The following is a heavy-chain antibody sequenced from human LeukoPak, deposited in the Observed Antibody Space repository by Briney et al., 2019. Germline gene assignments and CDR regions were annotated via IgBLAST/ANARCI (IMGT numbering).Heavy chain of an antibody. CDR1: GGSISSYY. CDR2: IYYSGST. D-gene: IGHD4-23*01. V-gene: IGHV4-59*01. CDR3: ARPVAYDDAFDI. J-gene: IGHJ3*02. Sequence: SETLSLTCTVSGGSISSYYWSWIRQPPGKGLEWIGYIYYSGSTNYNPSLKSRVTISVDTSKNQFSLKLSSVTVADTAVYYCARPVAYDDAFDIWGQGTMVTVSS.